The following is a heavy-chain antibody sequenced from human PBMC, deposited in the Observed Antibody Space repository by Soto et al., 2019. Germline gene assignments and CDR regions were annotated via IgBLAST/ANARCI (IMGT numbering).Heavy chain of an antibody. D-gene: IGHD3-3*01. J-gene: IGHJ5*02. CDR1: GGSISSDDYY. Sequence: QVQLQESGPGLLKPSETLSLTCGVSGGSISSDDYYWSWIRQHPGKVLEWIGYISYSGSAYYNPSLKSLLTKSVDTSTNQFSRRLRSVTAAATAVYYCARLRKIFGVGKQSWFDPWGQGTLVTVSS. V-gene: IGHV4-31*01. CDR2: ISYSGSA. CDR3: ARLRKIFGVGKQSWFDP.